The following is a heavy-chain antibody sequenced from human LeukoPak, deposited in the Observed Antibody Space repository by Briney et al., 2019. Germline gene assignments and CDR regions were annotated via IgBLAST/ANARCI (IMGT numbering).Heavy chain of an antibody. CDR3: AKGSAVADIYFDY. CDR2: ITYNGGGT. Sequence: GGSLRLSCAASGFSFSNYAMSWVRQAPGKGLEWVSTITYNGGGTYSADSVKGRFTISRDNSRNTLYLQMNSLRAEDTAIFYCAKGSAVADIYFDYWGQGTLVTVSS. D-gene: IGHD6-19*01. J-gene: IGHJ4*02. CDR1: GFSFSNYA. V-gene: IGHV3-23*01.